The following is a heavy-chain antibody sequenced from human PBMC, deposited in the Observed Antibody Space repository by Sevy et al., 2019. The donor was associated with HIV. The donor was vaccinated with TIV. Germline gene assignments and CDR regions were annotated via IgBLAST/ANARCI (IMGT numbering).Heavy chain of an antibody. CDR2: IKSKTDGGTT. V-gene: IGHV3-15*01. CDR1: GFTFSNAW. CDR3: TTEGLESGQAVAGMNYYYYYMDV. J-gene: IGHJ6*03. Sequence: GGSLRLSCAASGFTFSNAWMSWVRQAPGKGLEWVGRIKSKTDGGTTENAAPVKARFTIARDDSKNTLYLQMNSLKTEESAVNYCTTEGLESGQAVAGMNYYYYYMDVWGKGTTVTVSS. D-gene: IGHD6-19*01.